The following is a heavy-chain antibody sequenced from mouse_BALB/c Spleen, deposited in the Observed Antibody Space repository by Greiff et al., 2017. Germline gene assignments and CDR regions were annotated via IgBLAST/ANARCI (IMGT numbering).Heavy chain of an antibody. J-gene: IGHJ3*01. CDR3: ARSDYGNTWFAY. V-gene: IGHV5-17*02. Sequence: EVQRVESGGGLVQPGGSRKLSCAASGFTFSSFGMHWVRQAPEKGLEWVAYISSGSSTIYYADTVKGRFTISRDNPKNTLFLQMTSLRSEDTAMYYCARSDYGNTWFAYWGQGTLVTVSA. CDR1: GFTFSSFG. D-gene: IGHD2-1*01. CDR2: ISSGSSTI.